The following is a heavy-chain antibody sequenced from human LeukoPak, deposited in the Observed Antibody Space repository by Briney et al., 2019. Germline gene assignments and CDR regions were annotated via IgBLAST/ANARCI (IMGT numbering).Heavy chain of an antibody. CDR3: AGRRDGYNYVGY. CDR1: GFTFSSYW. CDR2: INTDGSST. Sequence: PGGSLRLSCAASGFTFSSYWMYWVRQAPGKGLAWVSRINTDGSSTSYADSVKGRFTISRDNAKNTLYLQMNSLRAEDTAVYYCAGRRDGYNYVGYWGQGTLVTVSS. D-gene: IGHD5-24*01. V-gene: IGHV3-74*01. J-gene: IGHJ4*02.